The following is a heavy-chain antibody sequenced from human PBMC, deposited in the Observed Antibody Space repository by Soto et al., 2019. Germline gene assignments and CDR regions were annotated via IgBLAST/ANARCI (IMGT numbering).Heavy chain of an antibody. CDR3: AKAEDIVLMVYAIPSWGIDY. V-gene: IGHV3-30-3*01. CDR2: ISYDGINK. D-gene: IGHD2-8*01. Sequence: RLSCAASGFTFSSYAMHWVRQAPGKGLEWVAVISYDGINKYYAVSVKGRFTISRDNSKNTLFLQMNSLRADDTAVYYCAKAEDIVLMVYAIPSWGIDYWGQGTLVTVSS. J-gene: IGHJ4*02. CDR1: GFTFSSYA.